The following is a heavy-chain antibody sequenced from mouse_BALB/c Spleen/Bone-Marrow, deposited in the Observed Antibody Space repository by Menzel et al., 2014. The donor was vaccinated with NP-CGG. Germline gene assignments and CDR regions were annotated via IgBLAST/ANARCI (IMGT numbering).Heavy chain of an antibody. Sequence: LQQSGGGLIQPGGSLKLSCAASGFTFSSYTMSWVRQTPEKRLERVAYISNGGGSTYYPDTVKGRFTISRDNAKNTLYLQMSSLKSEDTAMYYCARQIYFPYFVYLGHGATPTVSS. V-gene: IGHV5-12-2*01. D-gene: IGHD2-1*01. CDR3: ARQIYFPYFVY. CDR1: GFTFSSYT. CDR2: ISNGGGST. J-gene: IGHJ2*01.